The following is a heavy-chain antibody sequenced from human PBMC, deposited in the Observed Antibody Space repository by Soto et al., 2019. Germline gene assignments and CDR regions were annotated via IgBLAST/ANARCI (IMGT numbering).Heavy chain of an antibody. Sequence: SVKVSCKASGGTFSSYSISWVLQAPGQGLEWMGGIIPIFGTANYAQKFQGRVTITADESTSTAYMELSSLRSEDTAVYYCAREFRGEFWFDPWGQGTLVTVSS. CDR2: IIPIFGTA. J-gene: IGHJ5*02. CDR3: AREFRGEFWFDP. V-gene: IGHV1-69*13. CDR1: GGTFSSYS. D-gene: IGHD3-10*01.